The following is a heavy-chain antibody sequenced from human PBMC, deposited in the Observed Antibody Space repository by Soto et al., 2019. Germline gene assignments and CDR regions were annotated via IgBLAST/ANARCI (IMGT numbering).Heavy chain of an antibody. V-gene: IGHV3-15*01. J-gene: IGHJ4*02. CDR2: IKSKTDGGTT. CDR3: TNDILTGYSQSY. Sequence: GGSLRLSCAASGFTFSNAWMSWVRQAPGKGLEWVGRIKSKTDGGTTDYAAPVKGRFTISRDDSKNTLYLQMNSLKTEDTAVYYCTNDILTGYSQSYWGQGTLVTVSS. CDR1: GFTFSNAW. D-gene: IGHD3-9*01.